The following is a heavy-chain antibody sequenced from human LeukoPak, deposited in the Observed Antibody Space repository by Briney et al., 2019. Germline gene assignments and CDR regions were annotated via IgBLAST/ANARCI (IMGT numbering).Heavy chain of an antibody. Sequence: ASVKVSCKASGYIFTSYYMHWVRQAPGQGLEWMGIINPSGGSTSYAQKFQGRVTMTRDTSTSTVYMELSSLRSEDTAVYYCARDLEGAYCGGDCYSNWFDPWGQGTLVTVSS. CDR3: ARDLEGAYCGGDCYSNWFDP. CDR1: GYIFTSYY. V-gene: IGHV1-46*01. CDR2: INPSGGST. D-gene: IGHD2-21*02. J-gene: IGHJ5*02.